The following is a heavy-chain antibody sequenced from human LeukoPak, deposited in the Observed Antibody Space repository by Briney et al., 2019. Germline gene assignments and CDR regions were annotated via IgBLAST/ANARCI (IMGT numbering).Heavy chain of an antibody. CDR2: IWYDGSNK. CDR1: GFTFSSYG. Sequence: GGSLRLSCAASGFTFSSYGMHWARQAPGKGLEWVAVIWYDGSNKYYADSVKGRFTISRDNSKNTLYLQMNSLRAEDTAVYYCAKDGWLGELLGLFDYGGREPLVTVSS. D-gene: IGHD3-10*01. J-gene: IGHJ4*02. V-gene: IGHV3-33*06. CDR3: AKDGWLGELLGLFDY.